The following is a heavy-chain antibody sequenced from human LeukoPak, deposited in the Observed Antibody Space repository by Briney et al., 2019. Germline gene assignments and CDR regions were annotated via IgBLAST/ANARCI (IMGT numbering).Heavy chain of an antibody. CDR2: IYYSGST. V-gene: IGHV4-30-4*08. CDR1: GGSISSGDYY. J-gene: IGHJ4*02. Sequence: SETLSLTCTVSGGSISSGDYYWSWIRQPLGKGLEWIGYIYYSGSTYYNPSLKSRVTISVDTSKNQFSLKLSSVTAADTAVYYCAGSRRDGYNFDYWGQGTLVTVSS. CDR3: AGSRRDGYNFDY. D-gene: IGHD5-24*01.